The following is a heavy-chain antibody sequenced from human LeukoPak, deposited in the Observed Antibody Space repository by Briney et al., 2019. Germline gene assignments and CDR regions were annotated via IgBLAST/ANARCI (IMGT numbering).Heavy chain of an antibody. Sequence: PSGTLSLTCAVSGGSISSSNWWSWVRQPPGKGLEWIGEIYHSGSTNYNPSLKSRVTISVDTSKNQFSLKLSSVTAADTAVYYCAREGSWNSPDYWGQGTLVTVSS. D-gene: IGHD1-7*01. J-gene: IGHJ4*02. CDR1: GGSISSSNW. CDR2: IYHSGST. V-gene: IGHV4-4*02. CDR3: AREGSWNSPDY.